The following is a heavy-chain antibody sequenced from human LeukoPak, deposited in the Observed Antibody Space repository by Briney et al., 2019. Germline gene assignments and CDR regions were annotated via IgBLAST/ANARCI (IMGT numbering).Heavy chain of an antibody. CDR3: AKVPWSSNWKAFDI. J-gene: IGHJ3*02. V-gene: IGHV3-23*01. D-gene: IGHD1-20*01. CDR1: GFTFSTYS. Sequence: GGSLRLSCAASGFTFSTYSLNWVRQAPGKGLEWVSVITGSGGSTYYADSVKGRFTISRDNSKNTLYLQMNSLRAEDTAVYYCAKVPWSSNWKAFDIWGQGTMVTVSS. CDR2: ITGSGGST.